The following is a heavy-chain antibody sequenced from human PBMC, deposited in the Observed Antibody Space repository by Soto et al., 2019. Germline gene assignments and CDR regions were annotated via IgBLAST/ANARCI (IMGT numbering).Heavy chain of an antibody. J-gene: IGHJ6*02. Sequence: SETLSLTCAVYGGSFSGYYWSWIRQPPGKGLEWIGEINHSGSTNYNPSLKSRVTISVDTSKNQFSLKLSSVTAADTAVYYCARDTPSAANYYYYGMDVWGQGTTVT. D-gene: IGHD2-2*01. CDR2: INHSGST. CDR3: ARDTPSAANYYYYGMDV. V-gene: IGHV4-34*01. CDR1: GGSFSGYY.